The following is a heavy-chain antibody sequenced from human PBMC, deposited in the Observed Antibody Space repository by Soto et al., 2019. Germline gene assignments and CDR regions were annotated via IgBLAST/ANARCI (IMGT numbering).Heavy chain of an antibody. Sequence: GGSLRLSCLDSGFTFSTSWMTWVRQVPGKGLEWVANINQDGSEKYYVDSVKGRFTISRDNTKNSLYLQMNSVRAEDTAVYYCARDVADFRGQGTLVTVSS. V-gene: IGHV3-7*01. J-gene: IGHJ4*02. CDR2: INQDGSEK. CDR1: GFTFSTSW. D-gene: IGHD3-3*01. CDR3: ARDVADF.